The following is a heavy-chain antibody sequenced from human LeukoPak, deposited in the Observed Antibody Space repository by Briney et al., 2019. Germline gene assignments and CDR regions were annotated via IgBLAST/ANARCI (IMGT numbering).Heavy chain of an antibody. CDR2: ISYDGSNK. D-gene: IGHD5-18*01. CDR1: GFTFSSYG. V-gene: IGHV3-30*18. J-gene: IGHJ4*02. Sequence: PGWSLRLSCAACGFTFSSYGMHWVRQAPGRGLEWVAVISYDGSNKYYADSVKGGFSISRDNSKNTLYLQMNSLRAEDTAVYYCAKVLWIQLGGRFDYVGEGRLVSVSS. CDR3: AKVLWIQLGGRFDY.